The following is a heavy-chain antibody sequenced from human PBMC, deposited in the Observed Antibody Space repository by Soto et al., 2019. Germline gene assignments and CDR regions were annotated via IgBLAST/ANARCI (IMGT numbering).Heavy chain of an antibody. D-gene: IGHD2-2*01. Sequence: TLSLTCTVSGGSISSGRYYWSWIRQHPGKGLEWIGYIYYSGSTYYNPSLKSRVTISVDTSKNQFSLKLSSVTAADTAVYYCARAHTVVVPAALPSSWFDTWGPGTLVTVS. CDR1: GGSISSGRYY. CDR2: IYYSGST. CDR3: ARAHTVVVPAALPSSWFDT. V-gene: IGHV4-31*03. J-gene: IGHJ5*02.